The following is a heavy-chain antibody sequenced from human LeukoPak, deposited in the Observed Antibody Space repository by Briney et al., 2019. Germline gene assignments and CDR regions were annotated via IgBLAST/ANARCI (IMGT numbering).Heavy chain of an antibody. D-gene: IGHD6-19*01. CDR1: GFTFSSYG. CDR3: AKVQMGTGWTFDF. Sequence: PGGSLRLSCAASGFTFSSYGMHWVRQAPGKGLEWVSSIDGSGDNRYYTDSVKGRFTISRDNSKNTLYLQVSGLRAEDTAAYYCAKVQMGTGWTFDFWGQGILVTVSS. V-gene: IGHV3-23*01. J-gene: IGHJ4*02. CDR2: IDGSGDNR.